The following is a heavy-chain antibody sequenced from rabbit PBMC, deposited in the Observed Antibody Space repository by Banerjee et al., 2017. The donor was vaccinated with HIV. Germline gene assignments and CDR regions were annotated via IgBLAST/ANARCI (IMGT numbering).Heavy chain of an antibody. Sequence: QEQLVESGGGLVQPEGSLTLTCTASGFSFSSNYYMCWVRQAPGKGLEWIGCIYTSSGSTYYASWAKGRFTISKTSSNTVTLQMTSLTAADTATYFCARDILTGVDHRSDLWGQGTLVTVS. V-gene: IGHV1S45*01. CDR1: GFSFSSNYY. CDR2: IYTSSGST. J-gene: IGHJ3*01. CDR3: ARDILTGVDHRSDL. D-gene: IGHD4-1*01.